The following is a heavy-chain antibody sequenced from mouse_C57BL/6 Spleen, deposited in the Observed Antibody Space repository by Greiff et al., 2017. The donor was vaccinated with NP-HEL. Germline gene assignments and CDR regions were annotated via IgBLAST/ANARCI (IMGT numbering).Heavy chain of an antibody. CDR3: ARSRDILRSRRGYALDY. D-gene: IGHD1-1*01. Sequence: VQLQQPGAELVKPGASVKLSCKASGYTFTSYWMQWVKQRPGQGLEWIGEIDPSDSYTNYNQKFKGKATLTVDTSSSTAYMQLHSLTSEDSADYYCARSRDILRSRRGYALDYWGQGTSVTVSS. CDR2: IDPSDSYT. CDR1: GYTFTSYW. V-gene: IGHV1-50*01. J-gene: IGHJ4*01.